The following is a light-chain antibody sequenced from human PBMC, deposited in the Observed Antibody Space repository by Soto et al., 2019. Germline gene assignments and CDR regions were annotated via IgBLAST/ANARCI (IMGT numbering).Light chain of an antibody. CDR2: LGS. J-gene: IGKJ5*01. V-gene: IGKV2-28*01. Sequence: DIVMTQSPLSLPVTPGDPASISCRSSQSLLHSNGYNYLDWYLQKPGQSPQLLIYLGSNRASGVPDRFSGSVSGTDFTLKISRVEAEDVGVYYCMQALQTPLITFGQGTRLEIK. CDR3: MQALQTPLIT. CDR1: QSLLHSNGYNY.